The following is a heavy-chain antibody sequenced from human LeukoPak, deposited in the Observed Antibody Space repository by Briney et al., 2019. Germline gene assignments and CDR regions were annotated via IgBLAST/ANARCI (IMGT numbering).Heavy chain of an antibody. CDR2: IKQDGCEK. V-gene: IGHV3-7*04. CDR3: ARAYVSGGHGYLDV. D-gene: IGHD1-26*01. J-gene: IGHJ2*01. CDR1: GFTLSSFW. Sequence: GGSLRLSCAASGFTLSSFWGNWVRQAPGKGPEWVANIKQDGCEKQYVGSVNGPFTISRDNAENSVYLQMNSQKAEDTAVYYFARAYVSGGHGYLDVWGRGTLVTVSS.